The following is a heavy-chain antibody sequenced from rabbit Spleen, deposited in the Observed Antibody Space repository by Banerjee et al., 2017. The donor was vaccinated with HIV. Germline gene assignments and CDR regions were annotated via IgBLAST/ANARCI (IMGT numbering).Heavy chain of an antibody. CDR2: AYAGSSDST. CDR3: ARDAGTSFSTYGMDP. Sequence: QSLEESGGGLVKPGASLTLTCKASGFSFNEFSFNSGYDMCWVRQAPGKGLEWVTCAYAGSSDSTYSATWAKGRFTISKTSSTTVTLQMTSLTAADTATYFCARDAGTSFSTYGMDPWGQGTLVTVS. CDR1: GFSFNEFSFNSGYD. J-gene: IGHJ6*02. V-gene: IGHV1S40*01. D-gene: IGHD8-1*01.